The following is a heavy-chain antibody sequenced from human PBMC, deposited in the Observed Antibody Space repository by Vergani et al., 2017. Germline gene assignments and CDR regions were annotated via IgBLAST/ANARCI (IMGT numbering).Heavy chain of an antibody. CDR1: GGSISSYY. Sequence: QVQLQESGPGLVKPSETLSLTCTVSGGSISSYYWSWIRQPPGKGLEWIGYIYYSGSTNYNPSLKRRVTISVDTSKNQFSLKLSSVTAADTAVYYCAGGALIAVAGTPYYYYYYVDGWGKGTTVTVSS. V-gene: IGHV4-59*01. CDR3: AGGALIAVAGTPYYYYYYVDG. J-gene: IGHJ6*03. CDR2: IYYSGST. D-gene: IGHD6-19*01.